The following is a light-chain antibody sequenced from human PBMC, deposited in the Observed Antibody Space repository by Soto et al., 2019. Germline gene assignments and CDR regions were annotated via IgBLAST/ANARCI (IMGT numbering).Light chain of an antibody. J-gene: IGLJ3*02. CDR1: SSDVGGFNF. Sequence: QSALTQPASVSGSPGQSITISCTGTSSDVGGFNFVSWYQQHPGKAPKLMSYEVTNRPSGVSDRFSGSKSGNTASLTISGLQADDEAHYYCMAYRSSTTRWVFGGGTKLTVL. V-gene: IGLV2-14*03. CDR2: EVT. CDR3: MAYRSSTTRWV.